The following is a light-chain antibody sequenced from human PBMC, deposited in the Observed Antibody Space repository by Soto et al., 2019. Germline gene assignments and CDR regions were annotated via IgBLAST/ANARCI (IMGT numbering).Light chain of an antibody. CDR2: AAS. Sequence: DIQMTQSPSSLSASVGDRVTITCRASQSISSYLTWYQQKPGQAPKLLIYAASSLQSWVPSRFSGSGSGTDFTLNISSLQPEDFATYYCQQSYRTPLTFGGGTKVEIK. V-gene: IGKV1-39*01. CDR3: QQSYRTPLT. CDR1: QSISSY. J-gene: IGKJ4*01.